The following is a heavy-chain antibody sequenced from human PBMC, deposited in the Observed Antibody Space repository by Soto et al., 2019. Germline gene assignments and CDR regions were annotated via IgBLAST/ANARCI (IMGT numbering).Heavy chain of an antibody. Sequence: QVQLVESGGGVVQPGRSLRLSCAASGFTFSSYGMHWVRQAPGKGLEWVAVISYDGSNKYYADSVKGRFTISRDNSKNPLYLQMNSLRAEDTAVYYCAKDHHFYGFFDYWGQGTLVTVSS. J-gene: IGHJ4*02. CDR2: ISYDGSNK. V-gene: IGHV3-30*18. CDR1: GFTFSSYG. D-gene: IGHD4-17*01. CDR3: AKDHHFYGFFDY.